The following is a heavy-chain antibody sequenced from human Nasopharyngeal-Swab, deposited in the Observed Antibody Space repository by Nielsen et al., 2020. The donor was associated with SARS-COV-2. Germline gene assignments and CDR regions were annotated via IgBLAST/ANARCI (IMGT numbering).Heavy chain of an antibody. Sequence: WIRQPPGKGLVGVSRIDIAGTVTSYADSLKGRFTISRDNAKNTLYLQMNSLRVEDTAIYYCARGSSDWNGIDYWGQGTLGTVSS. V-gene: IGHV3-74*03. J-gene: IGHJ4*02. CDR3: ARGSSDWNGIDY. CDR2: IDIAGTVT. D-gene: IGHD6-19*01.